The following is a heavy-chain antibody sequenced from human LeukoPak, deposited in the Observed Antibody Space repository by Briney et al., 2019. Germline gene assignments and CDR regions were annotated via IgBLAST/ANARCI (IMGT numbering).Heavy chain of an antibody. Sequence: SETLSLTCTVSGGSVSSGSYYWGWIRQPPGKGLEWIGYIYYSGSTNYNPSLKSRATISVDTSKNHFSLKLSSVTAADTAMYYCAREYSYGYFDYWGQGTLVTVSS. CDR3: AREYSYGYFDY. J-gene: IGHJ4*02. V-gene: IGHV4-61*03. CDR1: GGSVSSGSYY. CDR2: IYYSGST. D-gene: IGHD5-18*01.